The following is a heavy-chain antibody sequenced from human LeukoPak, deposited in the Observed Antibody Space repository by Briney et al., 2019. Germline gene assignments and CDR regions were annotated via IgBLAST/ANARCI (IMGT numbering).Heavy chain of an antibody. V-gene: IGHV3-23*01. CDR3: AKGGGSYTLYYYYMDV. J-gene: IGHJ6*03. D-gene: IGHD1-26*01. Sequence: PGGSLRLSCAASGFTFSSYGMSWVRQAPGKGLEWVSGISGSGGSTYYVDSVKGRFTISRDNSKNTLYLQMNSLRAEDTAVYYCAKGGGSYTLYYYYMDVWGKGTTVTVSS. CDR1: GFTFSSYG. CDR2: ISGSGGST.